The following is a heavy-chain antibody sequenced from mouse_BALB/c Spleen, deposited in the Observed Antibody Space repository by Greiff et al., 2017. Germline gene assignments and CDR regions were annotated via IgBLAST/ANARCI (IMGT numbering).Heavy chain of an antibody. CDR1: GFNIKDTY. V-gene: IGHV14-3*02. J-gene: IGHJ2*01. Sequence: EVQLQEPGAELVKPGASVKLSCTASGFNIKDTYMHWVKQRPEQGLEWIGRIDPANGNTKYDPKFQGKATITADTSSNTAYLQLSSLTSEDTAVYYCARGITTSYFDYWGQGTTLTVSS. CDR2: IDPANGNT. D-gene: IGHD2-4*01. CDR3: ARGITTSYFDY.